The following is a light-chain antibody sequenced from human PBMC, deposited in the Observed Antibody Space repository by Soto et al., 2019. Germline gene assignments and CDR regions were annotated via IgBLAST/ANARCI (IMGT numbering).Light chain of an antibody. CDR2: SNN. CDR3: ASWDDRVGAVI. Sequence: QSVLTQPPSASGTPGQKVFISCSGSSSNIGGTNYAYWYQQLPGAAPKLLMHSNNLRPSGVPERISGSKFGTAASLAISGLRSEYEAVYYCASWDDRVGAVIFGGGTKVTVL. V-gene: IGLV1-47*02. CDR1: SSNIGGTNY. J-gene: IGLJ2*01.